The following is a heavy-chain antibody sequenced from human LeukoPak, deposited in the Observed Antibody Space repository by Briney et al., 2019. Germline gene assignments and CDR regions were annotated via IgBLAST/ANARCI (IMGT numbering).Heavy chain of an antibody. J-gene: IGHJ4*02. CDR1: GFTFSSYS. Sequence: GVLRLSCAASGFTFSSYSMNWVRQAPGKGLEWVSSISSSSSYIYYADSVKGRFTISRDNAKNSLFLQMNSLRAEDTAMYYCARDRGHYFDYWGQGTLVTVSS. CDR2: ISSSSSYI. CDR3: ARDRGHYFDY. V-gene: IGHV3-21*01.